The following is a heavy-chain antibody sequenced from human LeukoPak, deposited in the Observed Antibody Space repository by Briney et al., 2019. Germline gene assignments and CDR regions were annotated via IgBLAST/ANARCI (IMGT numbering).Heavy chain of an antibody. V-gene: IGHV3-30-3*01. J-gene: IGHJ4*02. CDR2: ISYDGSNK. D-gene: IGHD1-26*01. Sequence: GGSLRLSCAASGFTFSSYAMHWVRQAPGKGLEWVAVISYDGSNKYYADSVKGRFTISRDNSKNTLYLQMNSLRAEDTAVYYCAKDLSGSSDLSYYFDYWGQGTLVTVSS. CDR3: AKDLSGSSDLSYYFDY. CDR1: GFTFSSYA.